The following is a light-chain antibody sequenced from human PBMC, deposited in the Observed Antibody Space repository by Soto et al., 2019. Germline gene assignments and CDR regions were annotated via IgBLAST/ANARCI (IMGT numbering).Light chain of an antibody. J-gene: IGKJ1*01. CDR2: AAS. CDR3: QQTDSTPQT. CDR1: QSIRNY. V-gene: IGKV1-39*01. Sequence: DIQMTQSPSSLSASVGDRVTISCRASQSIRNYVSWYQQKPGTAPKLLIRAASTLQSGVPSRFSGSGSGTEFTLTISSLQIEDFATYFCQQTDSTPQTFGQGTNVEI.